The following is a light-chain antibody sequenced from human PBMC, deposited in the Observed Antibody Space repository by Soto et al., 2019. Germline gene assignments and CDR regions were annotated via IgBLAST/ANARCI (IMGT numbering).Light chain of an antibody. J-gene: IGLJ3*02. CDR1: SSDVGTYNH. V-gene: IGLV2-23*02. CDR3: CSYATSTNWV. Sequence: QSALTQSASVSGSPGQSITISCTGTSSDVGTYNHVSWYQHHPGNAPQLMIYEVNKRPSGVSNRFSGSKSGNTASLTISGLQAEDEADYYYCSYATSTNWVFGGGTKVTVL. CDR2: EVN.